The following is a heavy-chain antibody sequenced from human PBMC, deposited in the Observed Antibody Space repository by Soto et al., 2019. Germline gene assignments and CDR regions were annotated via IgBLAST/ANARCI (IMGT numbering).Heavy chain of an antibody. CDR3: ARQYYFGSGSYYNQPFDF. D-gene: IGHD3-10*01. V-gene: IGHV4-39*01. J-gene: IGHJ4*02. CDR1: GGSISSSSYY. CDR2: IYYSGNT. Sequence: SETLSLTCTLSGGSISSSSYYWGWIRQPPGKGLEWIGSIYYSGNTYCNPSLMSRVAISVDTAKNQFSLVLSSVTAADTAVYYCARQYYFGSGSYYNQPFDFWGQGTLVTVSS.